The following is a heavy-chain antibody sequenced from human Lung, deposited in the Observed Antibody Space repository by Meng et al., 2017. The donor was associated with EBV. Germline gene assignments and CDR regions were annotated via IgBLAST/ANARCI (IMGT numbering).Heavy chain of an antibody. Sequence: QWQPQEAGPGLVKPSQTLSLTCTVSGGSISSGGYYWSWIRQHPGKGLEWIGYIHSSGSTYYNPSLRSRLTISVDTSKNQFSLKLSSVTAADTAVYYCARASYGSGSPLGESWFDPWGQGTLVTVSS. CDR1: GGSISSGGYY. V-gene: IGHV4-31*03. CDR2: IHSSGST. CDR3: ARASYGSGSPLGESWFDP. J-gene: IGHJ5*02. D-gene: IGHD3-10*01.